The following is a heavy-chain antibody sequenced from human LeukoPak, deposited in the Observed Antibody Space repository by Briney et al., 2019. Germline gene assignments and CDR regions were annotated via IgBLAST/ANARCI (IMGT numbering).Heavy chain of an antibody. CDR1: GGSLSSYY. J-gene: IGHJ5*02. CDR2: IYYSGST. V-gene: IGHV4-59*01. Sequence: SETLSLTCTVSGGSLSSYYWSWIRQPPGKGLEWIGYIYYSGSTNYNPSLKSRVTISVDTSKNQFSLKLSSVTAADTAVYYCARDSSSEVDPWGQGTLVTVSS. D-gene: IGHD6-13*01. CDR3: ARDSSSEVDP.